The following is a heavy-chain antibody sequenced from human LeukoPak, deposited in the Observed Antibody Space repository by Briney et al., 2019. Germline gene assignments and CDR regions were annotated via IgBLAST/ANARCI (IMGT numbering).Heavy chain of an antibody. J-gene: IGHJ6*02. V-gene: IGHV1-18*01. D-gene: IGHD6-19*01. CDR3: ARVADRWLASYYYGMDV. CDR1: GYTFTSYG. CDR2: ISAYNGNT. Sequence: ASLKVSCKASGYTFTSYGISWVRQAPGQGLEWMGWISAYNGNTNYAQELQGRVTMTTDTSTSTAYMELRSLRSDDTAVYYCARVADRWLASYYYGMDVWGQGTTVTVS.